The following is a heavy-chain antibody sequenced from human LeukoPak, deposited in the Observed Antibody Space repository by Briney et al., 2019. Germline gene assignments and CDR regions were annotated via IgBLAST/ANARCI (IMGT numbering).Heavy chain of an antibody. CDR1: GFTFSSYA. CDR3: AKDIAVDWTSYALGRYGMDV. Sequence: GGSLRLSCATSGFTFSSYAMSWVRQVPGKGLQWVSGISRTGGTTYNAVSVKGRFSISRDNSKNTLYLQMDSLGAEDTAIYYCAKDIAVDWTSYALGRYGMDVWGQGTTVTVSS. D-gene: IGHD3/OR15-3a*01. V-gene: IGHV3-23*01. J-gene: IGHJ6*02. CDR2: ISRTGGTT.